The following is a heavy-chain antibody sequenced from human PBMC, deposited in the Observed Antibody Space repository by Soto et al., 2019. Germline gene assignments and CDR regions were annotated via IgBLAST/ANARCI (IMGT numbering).Heavy chain of an antibody. CDR3: AEWARYCSGADCRA. V-gene: IGHV3-23*01. CDR1: GFPFSSRA. J-gene: IGHJ5*02. D-gene: IGHD2-15*01. CDR2: ISGSGTIT. Sequence: EVQLLESGGGLVQPGGSLRLSCAASGFPFSSRAMSWVRQAPGKGLEWVSDISGSGTITHYADSVKGRFTISRDTSKNTLYLQMNSLRADDTAVYYCAEWARYCSGADCRAWGQGTLVTVSS.